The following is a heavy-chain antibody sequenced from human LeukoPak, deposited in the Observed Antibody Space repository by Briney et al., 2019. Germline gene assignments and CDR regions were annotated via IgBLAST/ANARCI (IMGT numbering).Heavy chain of an antibody. CDR3: AKVFVLMRGTPENWFDP. CDR2: IPFDGSDT. Sequence: PGGSLRLSCAASGFTFSDYAIHWVRQGPGKGLEWVAVIPFDGSDTYYADSVRGRFTISRDNSKNTLYLQMTSLRVEDTAVYFCAKVFVLMRGTPENWFDPWGQGTLVTVSS. D-gene: IGHD1-14*01. CDR1: GFTFSDYA. J-gene: IGHJ5*02. V-gene: IGHV3-30*18.